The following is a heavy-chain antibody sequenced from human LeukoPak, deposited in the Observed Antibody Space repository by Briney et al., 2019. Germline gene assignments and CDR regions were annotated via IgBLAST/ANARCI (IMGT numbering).Heavy chain of an antibody. CDR1: GGSFSDYY. Sequence: SETLSLTCAVYGGSFSDYYWSWIRQPPGKGLEWIGEISHSGSTNYNLSLKSRVTMSVDTSKNQFSLKLTSVTAADTAVYYCAAQYSGYVRLDYWGQGTLVTVSS. CDR2: ISHSGST. V-gene: IGHV4-34*01. D-gene: IGHD5-12*01. J-gene: IGHJ4*02. CDR3: AAQYSGYVRLDY.